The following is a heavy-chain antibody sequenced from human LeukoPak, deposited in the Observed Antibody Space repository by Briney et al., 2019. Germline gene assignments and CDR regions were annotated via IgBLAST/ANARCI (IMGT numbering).Heavy chain of an antibody. J-gene: IGHJ5*02. CDR2: IYYSGST. D-gene: IGHD6-13*01. Sequence: PSETLSLTCTVSGGSISSYYWSWIRQPPGKGLELMGYIYYSGSTNNNPSLKSQITISVDTPKNQFSLKLSSVTAADTAVYYCARLFVGIAAAGSRNWFDPWGQGTLVTVSS. CDR3: ARLFVGIAAAGSRNWFDP. V-gene: IGHV4-59*08. CDR1: GGSISSYY.